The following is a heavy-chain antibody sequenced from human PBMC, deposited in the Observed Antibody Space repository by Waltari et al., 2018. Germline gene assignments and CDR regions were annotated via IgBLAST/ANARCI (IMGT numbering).Heavy chain of an antibody. Sequence: EVQLVESGGGLVQPGGSLRLSCAASGFTFSSYWMSWVRQAPGKGLVWVSQNNTDGSTTRYADSVKGRFTISRDNAKNTLYLQVNSLRAEDTAVYYCARVNWGSLDYWGQGTLVTVSS. CDR3: ARVNWGSLDY. CDR1: GFTFSSYW. D-gene: IGHD7-27*01. J-gene: IGHJ4*02. V-gene: IGHV3-74*01. CDR2: NNTDGSTT.